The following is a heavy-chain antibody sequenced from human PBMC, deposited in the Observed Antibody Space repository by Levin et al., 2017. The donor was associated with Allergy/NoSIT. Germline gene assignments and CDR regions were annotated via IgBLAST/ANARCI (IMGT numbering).Heavy chain of an antibody. CDR3: ATLGYYYGSGRPT. D-gene: IGHD3-10*01. J-gene: IGHJ5*02. CDR2: IYYSGST. CDR1: GGSISSSSYY. Sequence: SETLSLTCTVSGGSISSSSYYWGWIRQPPGTGLEWIGSIYYSGSTYYNPSLKSRVTISVDTSKNQFSLKLSSVTAADTAVYYCATLGYYYGSGRPTWGQGTLVTVSS. V-gene: IGHV4-39*07.